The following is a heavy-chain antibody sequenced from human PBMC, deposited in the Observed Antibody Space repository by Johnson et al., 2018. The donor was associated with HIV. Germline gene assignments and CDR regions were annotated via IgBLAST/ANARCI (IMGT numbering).Heavy chain of an antibody. CDR1: GFSFSSYG. CDR3: TRSDSTYYNFWSGYYTGAFDI. Sequence: VQLVESGGGLVKPGGSLRLSCEASGFSFSSYGMHWVRQASGKGLEWVGRIRSKANSYATAYAASVKGRFTISRDDSKNTAYLQMNSLKIEDTAVYYCTRSDSTYYNFWSGYYTGAFDIWGQGTMVTVSS. D-gene: IGHD3-3*01. CDR2: IRSKANSYAT. J-gene: IGHJ3*02. V-gene: IGHV3-73*01.